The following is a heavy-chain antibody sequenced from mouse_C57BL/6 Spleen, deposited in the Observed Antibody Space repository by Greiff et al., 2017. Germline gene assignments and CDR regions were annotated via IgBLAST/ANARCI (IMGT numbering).Heavy chain of an antibody. D-gene: IGHD2-4*01. CDR1: GYTFTSYW. CDR3: ARSDDCGLYFDC. Sequence: QVQLQQPGAELVKPGASVKMSCKASGYTFTSYWITWVKQRPGQGLEWIGDIYPGSGSTNYNEKFKSKAILTVDTSSSTAYMQLSSLTSEDSAVYYCARSDDCGLYFDCWGKGTTLTVSS. J-gene: IGHJ2*01. V-gene: IGHV1-55*01. CDR2: IYPGSGST.